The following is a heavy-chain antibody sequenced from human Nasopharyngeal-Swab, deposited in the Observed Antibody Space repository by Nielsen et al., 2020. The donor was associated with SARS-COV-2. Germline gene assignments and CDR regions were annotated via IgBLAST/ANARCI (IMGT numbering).Heavy chain of an antibody. CDR3: TRHGDYGGNSGVDY. V-gene: IGHV3-73*01. D-gene: IGHD4-23*01. CDR1: GFRFSDYF. Sequence: GESLKISCEASGFRFSDYFMDWVRQASGKGLEWVGRIRSKANSYATAYAASVKGRFTISRDDSKNTAYLQMNSLKTEDTAVYYCTRHGDYGGNSGVDYWGQGTLVTVSS. CDR2: IRSKANSYAT. J-gene: IGHJ4*02.